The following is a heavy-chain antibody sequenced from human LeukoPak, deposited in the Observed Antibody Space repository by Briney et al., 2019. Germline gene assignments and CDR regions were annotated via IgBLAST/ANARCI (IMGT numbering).Heavy chain of an antibody. CDR1: GYTFTGHY. CDR3: ARGTITMIVVELDAFDI. J-gene: IGHJ3*02. V-gene: IGHV1-2*02. CDR2: INPNSGGT. Sequence: ASVKVSCKASGYTFTGHYMHWVRQAPGQGLEWMGWINPNSGGTNYAQKFQGRVTMTRDTSISTAYMELSRLRSDDTAVYYCARGTITMIVVELDAFDIWGQGTMVTVSS. D-gene: IGHD3-22*01.